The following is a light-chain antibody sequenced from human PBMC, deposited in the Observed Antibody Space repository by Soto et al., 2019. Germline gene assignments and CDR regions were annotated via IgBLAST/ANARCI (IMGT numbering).Light chain of an antibody. J-gene: IGLJ2*01. CDR1: TGTVTSYHF. CDR2: ETS. Sequence: QAVLTQDPSLTLPPGGTVTLTCVSSTGTVTSYHFPYWFQQKPGQAPRTLIYETSNRHSWTPARFSGSLLGDKAALTLSGAQPEDGADYYCLLSYGGPRVFGGGTKVTVL. CDR3: LLSYGGPRV. V-gene: IGLV7-46*01.